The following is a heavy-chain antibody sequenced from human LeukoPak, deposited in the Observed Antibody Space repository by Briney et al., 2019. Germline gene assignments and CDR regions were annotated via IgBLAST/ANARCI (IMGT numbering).Heavy chain of an antibody. D-gene: IGHD2-2*01. V-gene: IGHV4-4*07. CDR3: ARSRSCSSTSCYDVNWFDP. J-gene: IGHJ5*02. CDR2: IYTSGST. Sequence: SETLSLTCTVSGGSISSYYWSWIRQPAGKGLEWIGRIYTSGSTNYNPSLKSRVTMSVDKSKNQFSLKLSSVTAADTAVYYCARSRSCSSTSCYDVNWFDPWGQGTLVTVSS. CDR1: GGSISSYY.